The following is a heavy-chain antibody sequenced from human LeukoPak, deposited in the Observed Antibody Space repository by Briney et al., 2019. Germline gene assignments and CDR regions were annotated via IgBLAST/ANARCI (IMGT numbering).Heavy chain of an antibody. CDR3: ARDGAFVAAAGQSPFDY. J-gene: IGHJ4*02. V-gene: IGHV1-3*01. D-gene: IGHD6-13*01. Sequence: ASVKVSCKASGYTFTSYAMHWVRQAPGQRLEWMGWINAGNGNTKYSQKFQGRVTITRDTSASTAYMELSSLRSEDAAVYYCARDGAFVAAAGQSPFDYWGQGTLVTVSS. CDR1: GYTFTSYA. CDR2: INAGNGNT.